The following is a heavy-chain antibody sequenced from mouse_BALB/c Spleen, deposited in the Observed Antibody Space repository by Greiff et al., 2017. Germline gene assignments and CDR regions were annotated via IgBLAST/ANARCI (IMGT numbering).Heavy chain of an antibody. D-gene: IGHD1-1*02. Sequence: EVQLVESGPGLVKPSQSLSLTCSVTGYSITSGYYWNWIRQFPGNKLEWMGYISYDGSNNYNPSLKNRISITRDTSKNQFFLKLNSVTTEDTATYYCARDYYGSYFDVWGAGTTVTVSS. CDR1: GYSITSGYY. J-gene: IGHJ1*01. CDR3: ARDYYGSYFDV. CDR2: ISYDGSN. V-gene: IGHV3-6*02.